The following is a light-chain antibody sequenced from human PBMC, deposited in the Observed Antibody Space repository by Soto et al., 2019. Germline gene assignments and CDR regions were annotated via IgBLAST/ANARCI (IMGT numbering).Light chain of an antibody. CDR1: QTVRKTY. J-gene: IGKJ4*01. CDR3: QQFSSYTLT. Sequence: EFVFTQAPGTLSLSPGERATLSCRASQTVRKTYLASYQQKRGQAPSLLIYDASSRATGIPDTFSGGGSGTDFTLTISRLEPEDFEVYDCQQFSSYTLTFGGGTQVDIK. V-gene: IGKV3-20*01. CDR2: DAS.